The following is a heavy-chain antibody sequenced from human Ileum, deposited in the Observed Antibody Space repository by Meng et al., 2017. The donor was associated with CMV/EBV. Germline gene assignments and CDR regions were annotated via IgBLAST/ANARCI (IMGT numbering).Heavy chain of an antibody. D-gene: IGHD1-26*01. J-gene: IGHJ5*02. CDR3: AKGQSGSYYTWVDP. CDR1: GFTFSSYG. Sequence: GGSLRLSCAASGFTFSSYGMHWVRQAPGKGLEWVAFIRYDGSNKYYADSVKGRFTISRDNSKNTLYLQMNSLRAEDTAVYYCAKGQSGSYYTWVDPWCQGTLVTVSS. V-gene: IGHV3-30*02. CDR2: IRYDGSNK.